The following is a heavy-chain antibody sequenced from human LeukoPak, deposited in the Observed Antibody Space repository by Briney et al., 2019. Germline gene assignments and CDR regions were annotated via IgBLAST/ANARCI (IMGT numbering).Heavy chain of an antibody. J-gene: IGHJ6*03. V-gene: IGHV1-24*01. D-gene: IGHD3-10*01. Sequence: GASVTVSCKVSGYTLTELSMHWVRQAPGKGLEWMGGFDPEEGETIYAQKFQGRVIMTEDTHTDEAHMELSSLRSEDTAVYYCATGVGSGSYYYMDVWGKGTTVTVSS. CDR1: GYTLTELS. CDR3: ATGVGSGSYYYMDV. CDR2: FDPEEGET.